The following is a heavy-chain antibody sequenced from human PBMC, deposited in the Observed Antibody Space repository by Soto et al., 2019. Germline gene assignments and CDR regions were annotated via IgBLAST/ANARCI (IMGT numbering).Heavy chain of an antibody. CDR2: ISAYNGNT. J-gene: IGHJ6*02. CDR3: ARDQGNSVDYYYYGTDV. CDR1: GYTFTSYG. V-gene: IGHV1-18*04. D-gene: IGHD1-7*01. Sequence: GASVKVSCKASGYTFTSYGISWVRQAPGQGLEWMGWISAYNGNTNYAQKLQGRVTMTTDTSTSTAYMELRSLRSDDTAVYYCARDQGNSVDYYYYGTDVWGQGTTVTVSS.